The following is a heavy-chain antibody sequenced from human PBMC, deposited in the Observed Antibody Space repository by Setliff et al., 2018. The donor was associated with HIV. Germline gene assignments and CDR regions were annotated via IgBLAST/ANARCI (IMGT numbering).Heavy chain of an antibody. CDR1: GGIFVHHA. CDR3: ATTPPHTFWYFDL. V-gene: IGHV1-69*13. CDR2: VIPFFGTA. J-gene: IGHJ2*01. Sequence: SVKVSCKTSGGIFVHHAISWVRQAPGQGLEWMGGVIPFFGTALNAPKFQGRVTITANESTSTAYLELSSLTPEDTAVYYCATTPPHTFWYFDLWGRGTLVTVSS.